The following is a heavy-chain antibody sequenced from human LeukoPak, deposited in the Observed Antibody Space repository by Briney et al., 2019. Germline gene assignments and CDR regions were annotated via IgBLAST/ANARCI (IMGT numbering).Heavy chain of an antibody. J-gene: IGHJ6*03. Sequence: GGSLRLSCAASGFTVSSNYMSWVRQAPGKGLEWVSVIYSGGSTYYADSVKGRFTISRDNSKNTLYLQMNSLRAEDTAVYYCARDKKGYSYGQYYYYYYYMDVWGKGTTVTVSS. CDR3: ARDKKGYSYGQYYYYYYYMDV. CDR1: GFTVSSNY. V-gene: IGHV3-66*01. D-gene: IGHD5-18*01. CDR2: IYSGGST.